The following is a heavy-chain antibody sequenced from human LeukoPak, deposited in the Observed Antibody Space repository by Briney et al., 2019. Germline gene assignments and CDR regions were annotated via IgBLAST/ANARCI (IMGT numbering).Heavy chain of an antibody. CDR3: ASDPSSYYDFWSGYFTGGAHYFDY. CDR1: GGSISSSSYY. CDR2: IYYSGST. Sequence: SETLSLTCTVSGGSISSSSYYWGWNRQPPGKGLEWIGSIYYSGSTYYNPSLKSRVTISVDTSKNQFSLKLSSVTAADTAVYYCASDPSSYYDFWSGYFTGGAHYFDYWGQGTLVTVSS. V-gene: IGHV4-39*01. D-gene: IGHD3-3*01. J-gene: IGHJ4*02.